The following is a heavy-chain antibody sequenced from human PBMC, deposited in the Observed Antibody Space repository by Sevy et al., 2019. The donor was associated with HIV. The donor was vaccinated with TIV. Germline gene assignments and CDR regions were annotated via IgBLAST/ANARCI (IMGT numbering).Heavy chain of an antibody. CDR3: AKGPVAATVGKYFDH. Sequence: GGSLRLSCAASGFTFMPYAMSWVRQAPGKGLEWVSAISGSGGLTYYADSVKGRFTISRDNSKNTLYLQMKNLRAEDTAVYYCAKGPVAATVGKYFDHWGHGALVTVSS. CDR2: ISGSGGLT. D-gene: IGHD4-17*01. CDR1: GFTFMPYA. V-gene: IGHV3-23*01. J-gene: IGHJ4*01.